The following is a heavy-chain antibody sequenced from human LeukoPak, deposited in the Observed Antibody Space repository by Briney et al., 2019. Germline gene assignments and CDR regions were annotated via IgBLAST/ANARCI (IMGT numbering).Heavy chain of an antibody. D-gene: IGHD3-10*01. J-gene: IGHJ4*02. CDR1: GFTFDDYG. CDR2: VNWNGGST. V-gene: IGHV3-20*04. CDR3: ARRRVTVVRGVDITSYYFDY. Sequence: PGGSLRLSRAASGFTFDDYGLSWVRRAPGKGLEWVSGVNWNGGSTGYADSVKGRFTISRDNAKNSLYLQMNSLRAEDTALYYCARRRVTVVRGVDITSYYFDYWGQGTLVTVSS.